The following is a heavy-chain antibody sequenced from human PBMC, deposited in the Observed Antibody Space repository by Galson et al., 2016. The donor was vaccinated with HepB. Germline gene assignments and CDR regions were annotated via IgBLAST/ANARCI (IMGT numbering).Heavy chain of an antibody. CDR3: TKLDYRVIIKGGYYYYGMDV. J-gene: IGHJ6*04. Sequence: SLRLSCAASGFTFSNSAMTWVRQAPGKGLEWVASIRDSGGTIDYAAPVKGRFTISRDDSKNTLYLQMNSLKTEDTAVYYCTKLDYRVIIKGGYYYYGMDVWGKGTTVTVSS. CDR2: IRDSGGTI. V-gene: IGHV3-23*01. CDR1: GFTFSNSA. D-gene: IGHD3-9*01.